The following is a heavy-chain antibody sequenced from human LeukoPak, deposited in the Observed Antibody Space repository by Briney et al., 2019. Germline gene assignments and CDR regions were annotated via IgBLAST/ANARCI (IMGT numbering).Heavy chain of an antibody. CDR2: IYSGGST. D-gene: IGHD3-10*01. V-gene: IGHV3-66*01. Sequence: GGSLRLSCAASGFTVSSNYMSWVRQAPGKGLEWVSVIYSGGSTYYADSVEGRFTISRDNSKNTLYVQMDSLRAEDTAVYYCAKDFSNYYGSGSYSAYGRTAAIDPWGQGTLVTVSS. J-gene: IGHJ5*02. CDR3: AKDFSNYYGSGSYSAYGRTAAIDP. CDR1: GFTVSSNY.